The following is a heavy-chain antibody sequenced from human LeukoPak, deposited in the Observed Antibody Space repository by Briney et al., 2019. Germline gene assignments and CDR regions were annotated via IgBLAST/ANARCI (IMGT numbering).Heavy chain of an antibody. CDR3: AREGNYYYYYYMDV. Sequence: SETLSLTCTVSGGSISSYYWSWIRQPPGKGLEWIGYIYYSGSTNYNPSLKSRVTMSVDTSKSQFSLKLSSVTAADTAVYYCAREGNYYYYYYMDVWGKGTTVTVSS. J-gene: IGHJ6*03. V-gene: IGHV4-59*12. CDR1: GGSISSYY. D-gene: IGHD1-1*01. CDR2: IYYSGST.